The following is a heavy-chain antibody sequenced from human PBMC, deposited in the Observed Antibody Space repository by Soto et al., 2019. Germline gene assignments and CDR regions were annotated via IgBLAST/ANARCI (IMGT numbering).Heavy chain of an antibody. CDR1: GFTFSSYG. V-gene: IGHV3-30*18. CDR2: ISFDASNK. Sequence: QPGGSLRLSCAASGFTFSSYGVHWVRQAPGKGLEWVAFISFDASNKYYEDSVKGRFTISRDNSKNTLYLQMSSLSAEDTGVYYCAKNLNYYYYYGMDVWGQGTTVTVSS. J-gene: IGHJ6*02. CDR3: AKNLNYYYYYGMDV.